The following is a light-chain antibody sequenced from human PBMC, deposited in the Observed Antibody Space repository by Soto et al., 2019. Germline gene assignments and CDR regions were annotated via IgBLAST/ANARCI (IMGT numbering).Light chain of an antibody. Sequence: SYELAQSPSVSVAPGKTASIPCGGNNIGSKSVHWYQQKPGQAPVLVIFYGSDRPSGIPERFSGSNSGNTATLTISRVEAGDEADYYCQVWDSSSDHVVFGGGTKLTVL. CDR2: YGS. V-gene: IGLV3-21*04. J-gene: IGLJ2*01. CDR1: NIGSKS. CDR3: QVWDSSSDHVV.